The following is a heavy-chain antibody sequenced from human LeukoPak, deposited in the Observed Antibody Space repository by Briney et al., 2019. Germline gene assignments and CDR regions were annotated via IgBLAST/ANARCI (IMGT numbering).Heavy chain of an antibody. CDR1: GGSFSDYY. Sequence: SETLSLTCAVYGGSFSDYYWSWIRQPPGKGLEWIGEINHSGKNNYNPSLKSRVTISVDTSKNQFSLKLSSVTAADTAVYYCARDEVVAATLSVYWGQGTLVTVSS. J-gene: IGHJ4*02. D-gene: IGHD2-15*01. CDR3: ARDEVVAATLSVY. V-gene: IGHV4-34*01. CDR2: INHSGKN.